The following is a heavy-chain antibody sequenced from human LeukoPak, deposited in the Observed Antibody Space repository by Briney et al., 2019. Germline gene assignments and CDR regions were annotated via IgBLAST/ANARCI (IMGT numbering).Heavy chain of an antibody. J-gene: IGHJ6*02. CDR1: GGSISSYY. Sequence: SETLSLTCTVSGGSISSYYWSWIRQPPGKGLEWIGYTYYSGSTNYNPSLKSRVTISVDTSKNQFSLKLSSVTAADTAVYYCARSRKDTAMVNYYYYYGMDVWGQGTTVTVSS. CDR2: TYYSGST. D-gene: IGHD5-18*01. V-gene: IGHV4-59*01. CDR3: ARSRKDTAMVNYYYYYGMDV.